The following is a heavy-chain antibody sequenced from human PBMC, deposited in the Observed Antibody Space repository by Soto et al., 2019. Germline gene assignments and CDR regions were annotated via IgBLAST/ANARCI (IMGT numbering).Heavy chain of an antibody. V-gene: IGHV1-18*04. CDR2: ISAYNGNT. CDR1: GYTFTSYG. D-gene: IGHD3-22*01. J-gene: IGHJ3*02. CDR3: ARDLSNTYYDSSGYYYAHAFDI. Sequence: GASVKVSCKASGYTFTSYGISWVRQAPGQGLEWMGWISAYNGNTNYAQKLQGRVTMTTDTSTSTAYMELRGLRSDDTAVYYCARDLSNTYYDSSGYYYAHAFDIWGQGTMVTVSS.